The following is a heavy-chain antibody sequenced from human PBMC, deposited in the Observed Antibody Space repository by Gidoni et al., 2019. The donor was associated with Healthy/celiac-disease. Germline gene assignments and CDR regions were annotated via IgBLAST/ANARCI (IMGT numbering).Heavy chain of an antibody. V-gene: IGHV4-34*01. D-gene: IGHD2-2*01. CDR2: INHSGST. Sequence: QVQLQQWGAGLLKPSETLSLTCAVYGGSFSGYYWSGIRQPPGKGLEWIGEINHSGSTNYNPSLKSRVTISVDTSKNQFSLKLSSVTAADTAVYYCARGRGRGFTNFDYWGQGTLVTVSS. CDR1: GGSFSGYY. J-gene: IGHJ4*02. CDR3: ARGRGRGFTNFDY.